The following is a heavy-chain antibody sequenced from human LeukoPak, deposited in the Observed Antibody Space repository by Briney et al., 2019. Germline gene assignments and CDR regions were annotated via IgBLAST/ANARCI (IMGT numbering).Heavy chain of an antibody. CDR1: GFTVSSNY. CDR2: IYSGGST. CDR3: ARGMNMVRGVTYFAY. V-gene: IGHV3-66*01. Sequence: GGSLRLSCAASGFTVSSNYMSWVRQAPGKGLEWVSVIYSGGSTYYADSVKGRSKISRDNSKNTLYPKMNSVRAEDTAVYYCARGMNMVRGVTYFAYWGQGNLVTVSS. J-gene: IGHJ4*02. D-gene: IGHD3-10*01.